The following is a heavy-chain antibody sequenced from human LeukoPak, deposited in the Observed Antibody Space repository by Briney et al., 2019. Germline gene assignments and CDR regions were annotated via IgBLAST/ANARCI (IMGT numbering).Heavy chain of an antibody. CDR2: INHSGST. V-gene: IGHV4-34*01. Sequence: SETLSLTCAVYGGSFSGYYWSWIRQPPRKGLEWIGEINHSGSTNYNPSLKSRVTISVDTSKNQFSLKLSSVTAADTAVYYCARGPRTYYDFWSGYYTDYWYFDLWGRGTLVTVSS. CDR1: GGSFSGYY. D-gene: IGHD3-3*01. J-gene: IGHJ2*01. CDR3: ARGPRTYYDFWSGYYTDYWYFDL.